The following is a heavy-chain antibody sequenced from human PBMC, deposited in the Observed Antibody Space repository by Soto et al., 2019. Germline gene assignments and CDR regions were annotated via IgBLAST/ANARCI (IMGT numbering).Heavy chain of an antibody. V-gene: IGHV2-70*04. CDR3: ARDPGYCGGDCYLDY. J-gene: IGHJ4*02. CDR2: IDWDDDN. CDR1: GFSLSTSGMR. D-gene: IGHD2-21*02. Sequence: GPTLANPTPTLTLTCTFSGFSLSTSGMRVSWIRQPPGKALEWLARIDWDDDNFYSTSLKTRLTISKDTSKNQVVLTMTNMDPVDTATYYCARDPGYCGGDCYLDYWGQGTLVTVSS.